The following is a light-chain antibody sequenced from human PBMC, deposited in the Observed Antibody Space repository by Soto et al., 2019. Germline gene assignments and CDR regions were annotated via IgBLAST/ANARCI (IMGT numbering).Light chain of an antibody. CDR3: QQSYSTPGMYT. CDR2: AAS. J-gene: IGKJ2*01. CDR1: QSISSY. V-gene: IGKV1-39*01. Sequence: DIQMTQSPSSLSASVGDRVTITCRASQSISSYLNWYQQKPGKAPKPLIYAASSLQSGVPSRFSGSGSGTDFTLTISSLQPEDFATYYCQQSYSTPGMYTFGQGTKLEIK.